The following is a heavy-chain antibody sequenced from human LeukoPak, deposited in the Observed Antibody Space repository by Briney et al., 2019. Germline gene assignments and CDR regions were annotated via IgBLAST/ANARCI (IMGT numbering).Heavy chain of an antibody. V-gene: IGHV3-23*01. D-gene: IGHD1-1*01. J-gene: IGHJ3*02. CDR3: AKSLLTTATGTARAFDI. CDR2: ISAGADVI. CDR1: GFSFRGYP. Sequence: PGGALRLSCEAAGFSFRGYPMGWVRRASGKRLEWVSGISAGADVIFYADPVKGRFTISRDNSKNTLYLQMNSLRAADSPEYYCAKSLLTTATGTARAFDIWGQGTMVTVSA.